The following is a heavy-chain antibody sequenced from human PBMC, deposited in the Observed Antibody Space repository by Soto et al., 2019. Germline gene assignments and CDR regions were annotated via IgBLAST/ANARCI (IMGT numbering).Heavy chain of an antibody. CDR3: SKDALYDYDSSGTRTDY. J-gene: IGHJ4*02. CDR2: ISGSGGST. V-gene: IGHV3-23*01. CDR1: GFTFSSYA. D-gene: IGHD3-22*01. Sequence: EVQLLESGGGLVQPGGSLRLSCAASGFTFSSYAMSWVRQAPGKGLEWVSAISGSGGSTYYADSVKGRFTISRDNSKNTLYLQMNSLRAEDTAVYYCSKDALYDYDSSGTRTDYWGQGTLVTVSS.